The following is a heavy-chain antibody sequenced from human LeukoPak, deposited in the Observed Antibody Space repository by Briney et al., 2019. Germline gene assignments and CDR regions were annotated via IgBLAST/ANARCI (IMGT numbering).Heavy chain of an antibody. J-gene: IGHJ6*03. CDR3: ARLHWVGSSWYEPYYYYYMDV. D-gene: IGHD6-13*01. V-gene: IGHV4-59*01. CDR1: GGSISNYY. Sequence: SETLSLTCTVSGGSISNYYWSWIRQPPGKGLEWIGYIYYSGSTNYNPSLKSRVTISVDTSKNQFSLKLSSVTAADTAVYYCARLHWVGSSWYEPYYYYYMDVWGKGTTVTVSS. CDR2: IYYSGST.